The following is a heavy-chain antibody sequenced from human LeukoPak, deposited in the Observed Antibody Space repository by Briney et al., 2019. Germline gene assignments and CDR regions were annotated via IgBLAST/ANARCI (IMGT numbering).Heavy chain of an antibody. CDR2: IYPRDGST. J-gene: IGHJ4*02. Sequence: ASVKISCKASGYTFTSNYIHWVRQAPGQGLEWMGMIYPRDGSTSYAQKFQGRVTVTRDTSTSTVHMELSGLRSEDTAVYYCARDQEGFDYWGQGTLVTVSS. CDR3: ARDQEGFDY. CDR1: GYTFTSNY. V-gene: IGHV1-46*01.